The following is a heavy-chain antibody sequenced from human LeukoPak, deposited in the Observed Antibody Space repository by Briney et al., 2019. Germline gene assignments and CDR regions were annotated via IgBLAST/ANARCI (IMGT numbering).Heavy chain of an antibody. CDR2: INHSGST. J-gene: IGHJ3*02. V-gene: IGHV4-34*01. CDR3: ARVSPNFRAFDI. D-gene: IGHD1-7*01. Sequence: PSETLSLTCAVYGGSFSGYYWSWIRQPPGKGVEWIGEINHSGSTNYNPSLKSRVTISVDTPKNQFSLKLSSVTAADTAVYYCARVSPNFRAFDIWGQGTMVTVSS. CDR1: GGSFSGYY.